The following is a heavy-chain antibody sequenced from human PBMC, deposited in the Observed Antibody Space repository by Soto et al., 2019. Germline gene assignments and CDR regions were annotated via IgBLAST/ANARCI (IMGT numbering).Heavy chain of an antibody. CDR3: ARRYCSRADCYSDS. J-gene: IGHJ4*02. CDR1: GYTFSSFW. V-gene: IGHV5-10-1*01. D-gene: IGHD2-2*01. CDR2: IDPGDSSA. Sequence: PGESLKISCHGSGYTFSSFWIVWVRQVPGKGLEWVGRIDPGDSSATYSPTFQGHVTISADRSTRSAYLQWRSLRASDTAIYFCARRYCSRADCYSDSWGQGSLVTVSS.